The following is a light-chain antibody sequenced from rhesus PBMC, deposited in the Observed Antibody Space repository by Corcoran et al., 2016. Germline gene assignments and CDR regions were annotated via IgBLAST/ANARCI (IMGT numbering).Light chain of an antibody. CDR3: QQYYNVPYT. V-gene: IGKV4-1*01. CDR1: QRLLYRSNKKNY. Sequence: DIVMTQSPDSLAVSLGERVTINCKVSQRLLYRSNKKNYLAWYQQKPGQASELFIYWASTRESGVPNRFSGSGSGTDFTLTISVLPTEDVAVYYCQQYYNVPYTFGQGTKVEIK. J-gene: IGKJ2*01. CDR2: WAS.